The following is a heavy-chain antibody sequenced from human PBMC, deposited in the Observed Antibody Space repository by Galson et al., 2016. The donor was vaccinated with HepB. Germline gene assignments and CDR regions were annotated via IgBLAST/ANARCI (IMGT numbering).Heavy chain of an antibody. J-gene: IGHJ3*01. Sequence: QSGAEVKKPGESLKISCKASGYTSTNYWIVWVRQMAGKGLEWMGSIYVDDSDARYSPSLPGQITISVDKSISTAYLQWTSLQASDTAMYYCARHPLPSHCTRRSCHDAFHLWGQGTRVIVS. V-gene: IGHV5-51*01. CDR3: ARHPLPSHCTRRSCHDAFHL. CDR2: IYVDDSDA. D-gene: IGHD3-10*01. CDR1: GYTSTNYW.